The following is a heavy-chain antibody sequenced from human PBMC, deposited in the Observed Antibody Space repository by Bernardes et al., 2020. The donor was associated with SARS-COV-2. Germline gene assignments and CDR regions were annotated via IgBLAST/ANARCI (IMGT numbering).Heavy chain of an antibody. Sequence: GGSLRLSCAASGFTFSSYGMHWVRQAPGKGLEWVAVIWYDGSNKYYADSVKGRFTISRDNSKNTLYLQMNSLRAEDTAVYYCARAAHDVLDDAFDIWGQETMVTVSS. D-gene: IGHD1-1*01. J-gene: IGHJ3*02. CDR1: GFTFSSYG. V-gene: IGHV3-33*01. CDR2: IWYDGSNK. CDR3: ARAAHDVLDDAFDI.